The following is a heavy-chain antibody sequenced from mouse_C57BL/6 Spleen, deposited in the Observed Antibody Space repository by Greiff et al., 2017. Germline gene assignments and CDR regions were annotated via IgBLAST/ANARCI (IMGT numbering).Heavy chain of an antibody. CDR2: ISSGSSTF. J-gene: IGHJ2*01. Sequence: EVQLQESGGGLVKPGGSLKLSCAASGFTFSDYGMHWVRQAPEKGLEWVAYISSGSSTFYYAATVKGRFTISRDNAKNTLFLQMTSLRSEDTAMYYCARNYYGSSGYFDYWGQGTTLTVSS. CDR3: ARNYYGSSGYFDY. D-gene: IGHD1-1*01. CDR1: GFTFSDYG. V-gene: IGHV5-17*01.